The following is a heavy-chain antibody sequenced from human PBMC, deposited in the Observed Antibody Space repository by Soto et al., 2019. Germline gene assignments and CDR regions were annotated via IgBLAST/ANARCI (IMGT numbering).Heavy chain of an antibody. V-gene: IGHV4-59*01. Sequence: QVQLQESGPGLVKPSETLSLTCTVSGGSFSSYSGTGIRRPPGRGLGWIGYIYYSGITNYNPSLKSRVTISVDTSKNQFSLKLSSVTAADTAVYYCARYKSNYYYGMDVWGQGTTVTVSS. CDR3: ARYKSNYYYGMDV. D-gene: IGHD1-20*01. CDR2: IYYSGIT. J-gene: IGHJ6*02. CDR1: GGSFSSYS.